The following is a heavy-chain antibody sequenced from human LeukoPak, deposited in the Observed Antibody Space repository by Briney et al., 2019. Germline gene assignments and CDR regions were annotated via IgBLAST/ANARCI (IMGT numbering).Heavy chain of an antibody. D-gene: IGHD6-19*01. CDR1: GYNFNTYW. CDR3: ARGSAVAEYYYYMDV. CDR2: IYPGDSDT. Sequence: GESLKISCKGSGYNFNTYWIGWVRQMPGKGLEWMGIIYPGDSDTRYSPSFQGQVTISADKSISTAYLQWSSLKASDTAMYYCARGSAVAEYYYYMDVWGKGTTVTVSS. J-gene: IGHJ6*03. V-gene: IGHV5-51*01.